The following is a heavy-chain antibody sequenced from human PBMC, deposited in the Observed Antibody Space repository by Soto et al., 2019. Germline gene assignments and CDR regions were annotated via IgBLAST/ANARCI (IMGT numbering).Heavy chain of an antibody. CDR1: GFTFSSYG. J-gene: IGHJ4*02. CDR2: IWYDGSNK. Sequence: QVQLVESGGGVVQPGRSLRLSCAASGFTFSSYGMHWVRQAPGKGLEWVAVIWYDGSNKYYADSLKGRFTISRDNSKTTLYLQMNSLRAEDTAVYYCARERKSGYFDYWGQGTLVTVSS. CDR3: ARERKSGYFDY. V-gene: IGHV3-33*01. D-gene: IGHD3-3*01.